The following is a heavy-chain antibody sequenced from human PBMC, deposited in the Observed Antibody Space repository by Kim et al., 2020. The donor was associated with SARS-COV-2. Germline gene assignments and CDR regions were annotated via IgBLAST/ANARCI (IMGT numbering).Heavy chain of an antibody. Sequence: YTDSVKGRFTISRENSTNTLFLQMNSLTPEDSAIYYCARELAPTYYYGMGVWGPGTVVAVSS. CDR3: ARELAPTYYYGMGV. J-gene: IGHJ6*02. V-gene: IGHV3-30*10.